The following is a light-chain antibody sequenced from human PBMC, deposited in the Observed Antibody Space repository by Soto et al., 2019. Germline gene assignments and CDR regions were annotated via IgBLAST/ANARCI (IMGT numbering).Light chain of an antibody. V-gene: IGKV1-6*01. CDR2: AAS. CDR1: QDIRND. CDR3: LQEFNYPWT. Sequence: AIQMTQSPSSLSASVGDRVTITCRASQDIRNDLGWYQQKPGKTPKLLIFAASSLQSGVPSRFSGSGSGTDFTLTISSLQPEDFATYYCLQEFNYPWTFGQGTKLDIE. J-gene: IGKJ1*01.